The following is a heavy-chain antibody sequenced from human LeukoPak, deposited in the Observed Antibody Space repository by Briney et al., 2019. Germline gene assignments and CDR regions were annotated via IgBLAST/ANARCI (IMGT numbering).Heavy chain of an antibody. D-gene: IGHD5-18*01. Sequence: SETLSLTCTVSGGSISSSSYYWSWIRQPPGKGLEWIGYIYYSGSTNYNPSLKSRVTISVDTSKNQFSLKLSSVTAADTAVYYCARVGIYTAMAQDWFDPWGQGTLVTVSS. CDR1: GGSISSSSYY. CDR2: IYYSGST. J-gene: IGHJ5*02. CDR3: ARVGIYTAMAQDWFDP. V-gene: IGHV4-61*05.